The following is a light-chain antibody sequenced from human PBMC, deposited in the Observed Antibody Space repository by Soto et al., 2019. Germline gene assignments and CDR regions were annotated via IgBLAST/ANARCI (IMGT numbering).Light chain of an antibody. CDR3: MQALQTPRT. CDR1: QSLLHSNGYNY. CDR2: WCS. J-gene: IGKJ2*02. Sequence: DIVMTQSPVSLPVTPGEPASISCRSSQSLLHSNGYNYLDWYLQKPGQSPQLLIYWCSNRASGVPDRFSGSGAGTDFPLKISRVEAEDDGVYYCMQALQTPRTFGQGNKLEIK. V-gene: IGKV2-28*01.